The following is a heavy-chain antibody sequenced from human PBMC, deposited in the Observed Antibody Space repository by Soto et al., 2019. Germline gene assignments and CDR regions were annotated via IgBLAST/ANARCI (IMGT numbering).Heavy chain of an antibody. V-gene: IGHV3-30-3*01. Sequence: QVQLVESGGGVVQPGRSLRLSCGASGFTFNMYSLHWVRQAPGKGPEGVSVVSYDGTNKYYAASVKGRFTISRDNAKNTLYLEMKRMRHEDTAVYFCARELTMYAVVVVSNYYYSMEVWGQGNKVSVYS. CDR1: GFTFNMYS. D-gene: IGHD2-15*01. CDR2: VSYDGTNK. J-gene: IGHJ6*02. CDR3: ARELTMYAVVVVSNYYYSMEV.